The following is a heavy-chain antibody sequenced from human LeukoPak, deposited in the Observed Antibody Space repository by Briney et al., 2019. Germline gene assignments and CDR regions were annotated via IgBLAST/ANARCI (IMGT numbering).Heavy chain of an antibody. CDR2: ISSSSSYI. CDR3: AREVHGSENDAFDI. V-gene: IGHV3-21*01. J-gene: IGHJ3*02. CDR1: GFTFSSYS. Sequence: GGSLRLSCAASGFTFSSYSMNWVRQAPGKGLEWVSSISSSSSYIYYADSVKGRFTISRDNAKNSLYLQMNSLRAEDTAVYYCAREVHGSENDAFDIWGQGTMVTVSS. D-gene: IGHD1-14*01.